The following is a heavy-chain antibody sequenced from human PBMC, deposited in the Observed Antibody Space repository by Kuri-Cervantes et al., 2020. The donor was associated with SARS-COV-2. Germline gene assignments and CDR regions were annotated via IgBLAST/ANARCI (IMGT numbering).Heavy chain of an antibody. CDR1: GFTFSSYA. Sequence: GESLKISCAASGFTFSSYAMSWVRQAPGKGLEWVSAISGSGGYTYYADSVKGRFTISRDNAKNSLYLQMNSLRVEDTAVYYCARANFRRRITMIVVAVTYGMDVWGQGTSVTVSS. D-gene: IGHD3-22*01. J-gene: IGHJ6*02. CDR2: ISGSGGYT. CDR3: ARANFRRRITMIVVAVTYGMDV. V-gene: IGHV3-23*01.